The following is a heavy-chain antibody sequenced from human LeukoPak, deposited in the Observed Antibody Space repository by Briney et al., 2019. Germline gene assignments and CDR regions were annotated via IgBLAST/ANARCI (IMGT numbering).Heavy chain of an antibody. CDR3: AKDYYGSGSYDCYFDY. J-gene: IGHJ4*02. Sequence: PGGSLRLSCAASGFTFSSYGMHWVRQAPGKGLEWVAVISYDGSNKYYADSVKGRFTISRDNSKNTLYLQMKSLRAEDTAVYYCAKDYYGSGSYDCYFDYWGQGTLVTVSS. CDR1: GFTFSSYG. D-gene: IGHD3-10*01. CDR2: ISYDGSNK. V-gene: IGHV3-30*18.